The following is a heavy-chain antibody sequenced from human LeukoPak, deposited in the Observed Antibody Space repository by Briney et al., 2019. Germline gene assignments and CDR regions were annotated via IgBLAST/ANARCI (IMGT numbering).Heavy chain of an antibody. CDR1: GFTFSSYG. CDR3: AKDLGSTSYFDY. D-gene: IGHD2-2*01. CDR2: IRYDGSNK. Sequence: PGGSLRLSCAASGFTFSSYGMHWVRQAPGKGLEWVAFIRYDGSNKYYADSVKGRFTISRDNSKNTLYLQMNSLRAEDTAVYYCAKDLGSTSYFDYWGQGTLVTVSS. V-gene: IGHV3-30*02. J-gene: IGHJ4*02.